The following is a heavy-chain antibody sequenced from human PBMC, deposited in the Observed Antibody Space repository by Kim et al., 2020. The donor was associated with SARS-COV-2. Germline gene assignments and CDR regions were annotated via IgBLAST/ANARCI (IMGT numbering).Heavy chain of an antibody. Sequence: GGSLRLSCAASGFTFSSYGMHWVRQAPGKGLEWVAVISYDGSNKYYADSVKGRFTISRDNSKNTLYLQMNSLRAEDTAVYYCAKDRVRPRPQTNILTGYPYNSYYYYGMDVWGQGTTVTVSS. J-gene: IGHJ6*02. CDR1: GFTFSSYG. CDR3: AKDRVRPRPQTNILTGYPYNSYYYYGMDV. CDR2: ISYDGSNK. V-gene: IGHV3-30*18. D-gene: IGHD3-9*01.